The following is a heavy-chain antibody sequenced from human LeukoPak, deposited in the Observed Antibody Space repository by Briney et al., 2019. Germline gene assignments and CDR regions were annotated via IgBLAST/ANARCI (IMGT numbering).Heavy chain of an antibody. CDR3: ARASQGYCTNGVCYTTTITGTTGLTSFDY. Sequence: SETLSLTCAVYGGSFSGYYWSWIRQPPGKGLEWIGEINHSGSTNYNPSLKSRVTISVDTSKNQFSLKLSSVTAADTAVYYCARASQGYCTNGVCYTTTITGTTGLTSFDYWGQGTLVTVSS. CDR1: GGSFSGYY. CDR2: INHSGST. V-gene: IGHV4-34*01. J-gene: IGHJ4*02. D-gene: IGHD2-8*01.